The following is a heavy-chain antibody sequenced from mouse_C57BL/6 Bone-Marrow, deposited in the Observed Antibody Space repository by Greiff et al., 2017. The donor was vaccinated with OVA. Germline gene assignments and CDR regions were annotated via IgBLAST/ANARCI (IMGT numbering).Heavy chain of an antibody. CDR1: GYTFTSHW. D-gene: IGHD3-1*01. V-gene: IGHV1-56*01. CDR2: IFPGGGSP. Sequence: QVQLQQSGPELVRPGASVKLSCTAPGYTFTSHWMQWVRQRPGQGLEWIGEIFPGGGSPYSIAQFKGQATLSLDTSSSTAYMQLSSLTSEYSAVYVCASLGGDDPYYFDYWGQGTTLTVSS. J-gene: IGHJ2*01. CDR3: ASLGGDDPYYFDY.